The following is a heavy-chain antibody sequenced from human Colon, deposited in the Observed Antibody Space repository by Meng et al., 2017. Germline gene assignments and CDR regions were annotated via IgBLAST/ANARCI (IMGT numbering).Heavy chain of an antibody. CDR2: FGGGGYDT. CDR3: AKDRESYNSVWDAFDI. D-gene: IGHD1-20*01. J-gene: IGHJ3*02. Sequence: GGSLRLSCVASGFSFNTYAMSWVRQAPGKGLEWVSAFGGGGYDTFYADSVKGHFTISRDDSKNTLYLQMNSLRAEDTAVYYCAKDRESYNSVWDAFDIWGQGTMVTVSS. CDR1: GFSFNTYA. V-gene: IGHV3-23*01.